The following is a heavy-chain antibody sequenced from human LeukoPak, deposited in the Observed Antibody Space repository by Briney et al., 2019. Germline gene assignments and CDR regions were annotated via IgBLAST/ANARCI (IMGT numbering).Heavy chain of an antibody. CDR2: ISGTSSYI. Sequence: TGGSLRLSCAASGFTFSSYSMNWVRQAPGKGLEWVSSISGTSSYIYYADSVKGRFTISRDNAKNSVFLQMNSLRAEDTAVYYCARGTLLTPFDYWGQGTLVTVSS. CDR3: ARGTLLTPFDY. D-gene: IGHD3-9*01. V-gene: IGHV3-21*01. J-gene: IGHJ4*02. CDR1: GFTFSSYS.